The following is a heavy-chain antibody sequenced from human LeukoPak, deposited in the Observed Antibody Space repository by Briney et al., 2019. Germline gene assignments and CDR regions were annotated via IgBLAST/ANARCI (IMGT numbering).Heavy chain of an antibody. CDR3: ARDPSLNL. CDR2: TRNKANSYTT. V-gene: IGHV3-72*01. D-gene: IGHD1-14*01. CDR1: GFTFSDHY. J-gene: IGHJ6*04. Sequence: GGSLSLSCVASGFTFSDHYMDWVRQAPGKGLEWVDRTRNKANSYTTEYAASVKGRFTISRDDSKNSLYLEMNSLKTEDTAVYYCARDPSLNLWGKGTTVTVSS.